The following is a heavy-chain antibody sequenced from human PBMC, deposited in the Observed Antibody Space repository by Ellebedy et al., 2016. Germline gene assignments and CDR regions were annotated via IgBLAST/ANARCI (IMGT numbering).Heavy chain of an antibody. Sequence: GGSLRLSCAASGFTFSDYYMSWIRQAPGKGLEWVSYISSGSSTIYYADSVKGRFTISRVNAKNSLYLQMNSLRDEDTALYYCAREGYCSGTSCFLSGSDSWGQGTLVTVSS. D-gene: IGHD2-2*01. J-gene: IGHJ4*02. CDR2: ISSGSSTI. CDR3: AREGYCSGTSCFLSGSDS. V-gene: IGHV3-11*04. CDR1: GFTFSDYY.